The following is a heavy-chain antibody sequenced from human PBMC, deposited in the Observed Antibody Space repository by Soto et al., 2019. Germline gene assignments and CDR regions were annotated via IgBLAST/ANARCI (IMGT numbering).Heavy chain of an antibody. Sequence: PGGSLRLSCAASGFTFSSYAMSWVRQAPGKELEWVSAISGSGGSTYYADSVKGRFTISRDNSKNTLYLQMNSLRAEDTAVYYCAKGPTDYIWGSYSPGKTFDPWGQGTLVTVSS. CDR1: GFTFSSYA. CDR2: ISGSGGST. D-gene: IGHD3-16*01. J-gene: IGHJ5*02. V-gene: IGHV3-23*01. CDR3: AKGPTDYIWGSYSPGKTFDP.